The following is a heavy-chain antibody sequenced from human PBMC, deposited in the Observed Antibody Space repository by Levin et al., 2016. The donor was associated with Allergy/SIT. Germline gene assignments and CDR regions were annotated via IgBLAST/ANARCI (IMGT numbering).Heavy chain of an antibody. CDR3: ARLRAAGTPYYYYGMDV. CDR2: INHSGST. J-gene: IGHJ6*02. D-gene: IGHD6-13*01. Sequence: RQAPGKGLEWIGEINHSGSTNYNPSLKSRVTISVDTSKNQFSLKLSSVTAADTAVYYCARLRAAGTPYYYYGMDVWGQGTTVTVSS. V-gene: IGHV4-34*01.